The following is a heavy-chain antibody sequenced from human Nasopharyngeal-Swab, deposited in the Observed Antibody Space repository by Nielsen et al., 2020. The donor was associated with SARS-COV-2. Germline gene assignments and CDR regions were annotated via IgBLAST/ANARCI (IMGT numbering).Heavy chain of an antibody. D-gene: IGHD3-22*01. CDR2: VSYSGIT. CDR1: GAFISGHH. V-gene: IGHV4-59*11. Sequence: SETLSLTCTVSGAFISGHHWSWIRQPPGKGLEWIGYVSYSGITNYNPSLNSRVTISADSSKNQFSLELGSVTAAYTAVYYCAREEYYYDSSGNYYRAFDNWGQGTLVSVSS. CDR3: AREEYYYDSSGNYYRAFDN. J-gene: IGHJ4*02.